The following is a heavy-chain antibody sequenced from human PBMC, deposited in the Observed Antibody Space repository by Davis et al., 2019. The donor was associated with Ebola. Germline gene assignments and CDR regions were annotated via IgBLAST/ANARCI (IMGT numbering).Heavy chain of an antibody. J-gene: IGHJ6*02. CDR3: ARKGRDYYGSGSYYTDNGMDV. CDR2: IWYDGSNK. CDR1: GFTFSSYG. V-gene: IGHV3-33*01. Sequence: PGGSLRLSCAASGFTFSSYGMHWVRQAPGKGLEWVAVIWYDGSNKYYADSVKGRFTISRDNSKNTLYLQMNSLRAEDTAVYYCARKGRDYYGSGSYYTDNGMDVWGQGTTVTVSS. D-gene: IGHD3-10*01.